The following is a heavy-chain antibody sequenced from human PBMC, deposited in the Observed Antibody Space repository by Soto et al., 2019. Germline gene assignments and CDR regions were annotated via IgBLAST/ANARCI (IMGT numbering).Heavy chain of an antibody. CDR2: ISGSGGST. CDR1: GFTFSSYA. J-gene: IGHJ4*02. V-gene: IGHV3-23*01. CDR3: AKDDYYGSGSYYAPFDY. D-gene: IGHD3-10*01. Sequence: PGGSLRLSCAASGFTFSSYAMSWVRQAPGKGLEWVSAISGSGGSTYYADSVKGRFTISRDNSKTTLYLQMNSLRAEDTAVYYCAKDDYYGSGSYYAPFDYWGQGTLVTVSS.